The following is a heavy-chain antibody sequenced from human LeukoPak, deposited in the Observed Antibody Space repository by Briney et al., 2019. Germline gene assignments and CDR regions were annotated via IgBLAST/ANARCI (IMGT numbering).Heavy chain of an antibody. V-gene: IGHV3-48*01. J-gene: IGHJ4*02. CDR1: GIIFSSYS. CDR2: ISSSGSTI. Sequence: GGSLRLSCAVSGIIFSSYSMNWVRQAPGKGLEWVSYISSSGSTIYYADSVKGRFTISRDNAKNSLYLQMNSLRAEDTAVYYCAREAPNYFDYWGQGTLVTVSS. CDR3: AREAPNYFDY.